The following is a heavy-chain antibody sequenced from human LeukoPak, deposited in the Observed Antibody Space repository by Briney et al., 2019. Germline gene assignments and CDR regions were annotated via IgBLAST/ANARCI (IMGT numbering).Heavy chain of an antibody. CDR3: ARRAGAYSHPYDY. CDR1: GLTLRLFS. CDR2: ISSSGGHT. D-gene: IGHD4/OR15-4a*01. J-gene: IGHJ4*02. V-gene: IGHV3-21*04. Sequence: PGGSLRLSCAASGLTLRLFSMNWVRQAPGKGLEWVSSISSSGGHTFYSDSVKGRFTISRDNSKNTLYLQMNSLRAEDTAVYYCARRAGAYSHPYDYWGQGTLVTVSS.